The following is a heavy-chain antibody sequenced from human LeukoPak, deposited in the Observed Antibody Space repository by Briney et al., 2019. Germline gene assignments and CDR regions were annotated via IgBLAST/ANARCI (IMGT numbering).Heavy chain of an antibody. D-gene: IGHD1-26*01. V-gene: IGHV3-66*02. Sequence: GGSLRLSCAASGFTFSSYAMTWVRQAPGKGLEWVSVIYSGGSTYYADSVKGRFTISRDNSKNTLYLQMNSLRAEDTAVYYCASAEYSGSYYSEYYYYYMDVWGKGTTVTVSS. CDR3: ASAEYSGSYYSEYYYYYMDV. J-gene: IGHJ6*03. CDR1: GFTFSSYA. CDR2: IYSGGST.